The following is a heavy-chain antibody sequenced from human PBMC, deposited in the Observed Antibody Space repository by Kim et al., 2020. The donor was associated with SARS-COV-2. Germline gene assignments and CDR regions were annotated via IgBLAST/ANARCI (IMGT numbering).Heavy chain of an antibody. Sequence: SETLSLTCTVSGGSISSGSYYWSWIRQPAGKGLEWIGRIYTSGSTNYNPSLKSRVTISVDTSKNQFSLKLSSVTAADTAVYYCAIEAGPNSSFDYWGQGTLVTVSS. CDR1: GGSISSGSYY. CDR2: IYTSGST. D-gene: IGHD6-13*01. J-gene: IGHJ4*02. V-gene: IGHV4-61*02. CDR3: AIEAGPNSSFDY.